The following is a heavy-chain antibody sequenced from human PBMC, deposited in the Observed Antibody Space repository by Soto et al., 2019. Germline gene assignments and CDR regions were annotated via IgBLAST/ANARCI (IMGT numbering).Heavy chain of an antibody. J-gene: IGHJ6*02. Sequence: QVQLVQSGAEVKKPGASVKVSCKASGYTFTSYAMHWVRQAPGQRLEWMGWINAGNGNTKYSQKFQGRVTITRDTSASTAYMELSSLRSEDTAVYYCARVGGFGELLYSGLGYGMDVWGQGTTVTVSS. CDR1: GYTFTSYA. CDR3: ARVGGFGELLYSGLGYGMDV. CDR2: INAGNGNT. D-gene: IGHD3-10*01. V-gene: IGHV1-3*01.